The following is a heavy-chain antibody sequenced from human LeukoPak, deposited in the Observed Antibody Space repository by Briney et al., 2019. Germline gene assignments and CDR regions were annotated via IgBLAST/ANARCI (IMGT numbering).Heavy chain of an antibody. CDR1: GGSISSYY. J-gene: IGHJ4*02. V-gene: IGHV4-59*01. CDR3: AGDIVGAHNFDY. CDR2: IYYSLNT. D-gene: IGHD1-26*01. Sequence: SETLSLTCTVSGGSISSYYWSWIRQPPGKGLECIAYIYYSLNTNYNPSLKSRVTISVDTSKNQFSLKLSSVTAADTAVYYCAGDIVGAHNFDYWGQGTLVTVSS.